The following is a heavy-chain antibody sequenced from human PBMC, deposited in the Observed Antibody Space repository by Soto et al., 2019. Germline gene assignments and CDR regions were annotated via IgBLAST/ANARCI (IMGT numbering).Heavy chain of an antibody. D-gene: IGHD2-15*01. Sequence: QVQLQESGPGLVKPSQTLSLTCTVSGGSISSGGYYWSWIRQHPGKGLEWIGYIYYSGSTYYNPSLTSRGTISVDTSKNQFSLKLSSVTAADTAVYYCARGGLGYCSGGSCYSAELSRYYYGMDVWGQGTTVTVSS. J-gene: IGHJ6*02. CDR2: IYYSGST. CDR1: GGSISSGGYY. V-gene: IGHV4-31*03. CDR3: ARGGLGYCSGGSCYSAELSRYYYGMDV.